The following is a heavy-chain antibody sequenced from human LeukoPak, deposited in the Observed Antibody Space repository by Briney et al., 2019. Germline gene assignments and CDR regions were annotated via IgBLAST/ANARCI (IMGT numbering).Heavy chain of an antibody. V-gene: IGHV4-39*07. CDR2: INYSGKT. J-gene: IGHJ4*02. D-gene: IGHD2-21*01. Sequence: SETLSLTCTVSGGSISSSSHFCGWVRQPPGEGLEWIGSINYSGKTYYHSSLKSRVTISVDPSKNLFSLNLSSVTAADTAVYYCARGGIPDYWGQGILVTVSS. CDR1: GGSISSSSHF. CDR3: ARGGIPDY.